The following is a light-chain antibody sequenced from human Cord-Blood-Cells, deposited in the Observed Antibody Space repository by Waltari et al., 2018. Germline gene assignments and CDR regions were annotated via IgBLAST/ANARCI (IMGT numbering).Light chain of an antibody. CDR1: SSDVGGHNS. Sequence: QSALPQPRSVSGSPGQSVTISCPGTSSDVGGHNSVPWYQQHPGKAPKLMIYDVSKRPSGVPDRFSGSKSGNTASLTISGLQAEDEADYYCCSYAGSYTWVFGGGTKLTVL. CDR2: DVS. CDR3: CSYAGSYTWV. J-gene: IGLJ3*02. V-gene: IGLV2-11*01.